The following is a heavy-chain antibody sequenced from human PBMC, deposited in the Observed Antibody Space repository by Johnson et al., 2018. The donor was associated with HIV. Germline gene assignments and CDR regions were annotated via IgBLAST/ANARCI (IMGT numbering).Heavy chain of an antibody. Sequence: VQLVESGGGLVKPGGSLRLSCAASGFTFDDYAMDWVRHAPGKGLEWVSGINWNGGSTGYADSVKGRFTISRDNSKNTLYLQMNSLRAEDTAVYYCAKAQGSGSYRDAFDIWGQGTMVTVSS. CDR2: INWNGGST. CDR3: AKAQGSGSYRDAFDI. CDR1: GFTFDDYA. J-gene: IGHJ3*02. D-gene: IGHD1-26*01. V-gene: IGHV3-20*04.